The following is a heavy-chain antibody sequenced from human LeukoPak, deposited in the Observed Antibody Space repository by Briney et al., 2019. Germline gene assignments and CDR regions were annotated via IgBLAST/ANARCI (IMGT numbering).Heavy chain of an antibody. CDR1: GFTFSSYG. CDR2: ISYDGSNK. J-gene: IGHJ4*02. Sequence: GGSLRLSCAASGFTFSSYGMHWVRQAPGKGLEWVAVISYDGSNKYYADSVKGRFIISRDNSKNTLYLQMNSLRAEDTAVYYCAKDQVMAYFDYWGQGTLVTVSS. D-gene: IGHD2-21*01. V-gene: IGHV3-30*18. CDR3: AKDQVMAYFDY.